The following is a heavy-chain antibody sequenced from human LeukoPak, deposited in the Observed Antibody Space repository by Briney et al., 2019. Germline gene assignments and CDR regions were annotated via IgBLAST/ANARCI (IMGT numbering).Heavy chain of an antibody. D-gene: IGHD3-10*01. CDR2: INPNSGGT. J-gene: IGHJ4*02. V-gene: IGHV1-2*02. CDR3: ARPLGYYYYGSGGFDY. CDR1: GYTFTDYY. Sequence: ASVKVSCKASGYTFTDYYMHWVRQAPGQGLEWMGWINPNSGGTNYAQKFQGRVTMTRDTSISTAYMELSRLRSDDTAVYYCARPLGYYYYGSGGFDYWGQGTLVTVSS.